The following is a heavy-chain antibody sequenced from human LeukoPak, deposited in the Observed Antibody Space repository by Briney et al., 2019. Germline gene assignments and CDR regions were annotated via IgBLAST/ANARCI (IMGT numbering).Heavy chain of an antibody. CDR3: ARDRGRGGVLDY. D-gene: IGHD5-24*01. CDR2: IYTSGST. J-gene: IGHJ4*02. CDR1: GVSISSYY. Sequence: TASETLSLTCTVSGVSISSYYWSWIRQPAGKGLEWIGRIYTSGSTNYNPSLKSRVTISVDTSKNQFSLKLSSVTAADTAVYYCARDRGRGGVLDYWGQGTLVTVSS. V-gene: IGHV4-4*07.